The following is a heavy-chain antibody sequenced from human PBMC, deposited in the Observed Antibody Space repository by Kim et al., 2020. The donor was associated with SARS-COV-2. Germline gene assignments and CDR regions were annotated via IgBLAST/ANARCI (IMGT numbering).Heavy chain of an antibody. CDR1: GGSVSSGSYY. D-gene: IGHD1-1*01. J-gene: IGHJ4*02. CDR2: IYYSGST. V-gene: IGHV4-61*01. Sequence: SETLSLTCTVSGGSVSSGSYYWSWIRQPPGKGLEWIGYIYYSGSTNYNPSLKSRVTISVDTSKNQFSLKLSSVTAADTAVYYCASGRDYFDYWGQGTLVT. CDR3: ASGRDYFDY.